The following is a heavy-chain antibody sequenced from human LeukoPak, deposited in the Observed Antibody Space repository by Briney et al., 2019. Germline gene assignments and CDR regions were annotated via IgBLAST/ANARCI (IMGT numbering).Heavy chain of an antibody. J-gene: IGHJ4*02. V-gene: IGHV4-39*01. D-gene: IGHD6-19*01. Sequence: PSETLSLTCTVSGGSISSSSYYWGWIRQPPGKGLEWIGSIYYSGSTYYNPSLKSRVTISVDTSKNQFSLKLSSVTAADTAVYYCARASSSGWYSPPKYYFDYWGQGTLVTVSS. CDR1: GGSISSSSYY. CDR3: ARASSSGWYSPPKYYFDY. CDR2: IYYSGST.